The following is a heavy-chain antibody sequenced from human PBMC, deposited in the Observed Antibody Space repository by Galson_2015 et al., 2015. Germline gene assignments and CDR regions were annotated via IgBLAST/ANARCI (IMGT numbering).Heavy chain of an antibody. V-gene: IGHV3-30-3*01. Sequence: SLRLSCAASGFTFSSYAMHWVRQAPGKGLEWVAVISYDGSNKYYADSVKGRFTISRDNSKNTLYLQMNSLRAEDTAVYYCAREDCSGTSCYTIGVGELVSWGQGTLVTVSS. D-gene: IGHD2-2*02. CDR1: GFTFSSYA. J-gene: IGHJ5*02. CDR3: AREDCSGTSCYTIGVGELVS. CDR2: ISYDGSNK.